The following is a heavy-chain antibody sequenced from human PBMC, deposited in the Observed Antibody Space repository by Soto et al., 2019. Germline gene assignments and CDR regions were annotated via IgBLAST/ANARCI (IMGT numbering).Heavy chain of an antibody. V-gene: IGHV4-59*01. CDR2: IYYSGST. CDR1: GGSISSYY. CDR3: ARDPHYYGSGIPGDAFDI. D-gene: IGHD3-10*01. J-gene: IGHJ3*02. Sequence: SETLSLTCTVSGGSISSYYWSWIRQPPGKGLEWIGYIYYSGSTNYNPSVKGRFTISRDNSKNTLYLQMNSLRAEDTAVYYCARDPHYYGSGIPGDAFDIWGQGTMVTVS.